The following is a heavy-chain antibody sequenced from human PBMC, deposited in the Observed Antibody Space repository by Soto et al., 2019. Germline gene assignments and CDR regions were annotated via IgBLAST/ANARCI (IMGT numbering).Heavy chain of an antibody. CDR2: ISYDGSNK. Sequence: QVQLVESGGGVVQPGRSLRLSCAASGFTFSSYGMHWVRQAPGKGLEWVAVISYDGSNKYYADSVKGRFTISRDNSKNTLYLQMNSLRAEDTAVYYCAKGGGWADGGQLAHFDYWGQGTLVTVSS. V-gene: IGHV3-30*18. D-gene: IGHD2-2*01. J-gene: IGHJ4*02. CDR3: AKGGGWADGGQLAHFDY. CDR1: GFTFSSYG.